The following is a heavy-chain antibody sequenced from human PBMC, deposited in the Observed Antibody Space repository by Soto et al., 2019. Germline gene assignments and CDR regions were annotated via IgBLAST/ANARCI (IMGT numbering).Heavy chain of an antibody. CDR1: GFTLSGYA. Sequence: EVQLAESGGGLAQPGGSLRLSCAASGFTLSGYAMDWVRQAPGKGLEYVSGISSNGVGTDYANSVQGRFTISRHNSKNTVYLQMGSLRPEDMAVYYCARRARSDFYYMDVWSKGTTVTVSS. J-gene: IGHJ6*03. CDR3: ARRARSDFYYMDV. V-gene: IGHV3-64*01. CDR2: ISSNGVGT. D-gene: IGHD3-10*01.